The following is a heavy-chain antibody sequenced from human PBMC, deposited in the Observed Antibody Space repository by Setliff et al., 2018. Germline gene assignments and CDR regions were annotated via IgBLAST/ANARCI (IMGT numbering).Heavy chain of an antibody. D-gene: IGHD4-4*01. Sequence: GGSLRLSCAASGFTFSPYNIHWVRQAPGKGLEWVALILNDDTKKYFADSVKGRFTISRDSSRNTLYLQMSSLRPEDTALYYCARSTETFSGDDFYFFYYMDVWGKGTTVTVSS. J-gene: IGHJ6*03. V-gene: IGHV3-30*03. CDR2: ILNDDTKK. CDR3: ARSTETFSGDDFYFFYYMDV. CDR1: GFTFSPYN.